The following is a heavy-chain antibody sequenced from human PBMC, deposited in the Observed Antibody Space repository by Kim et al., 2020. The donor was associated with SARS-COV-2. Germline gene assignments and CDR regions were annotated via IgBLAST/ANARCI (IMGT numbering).Heavy chain of an antibody. CDR3: ARDPRVYYGSGSRTWGFDY. CDR1: GGSISSSSYY. V-gene: IGHV4-39*07. Sequence: SETLSLTCTVSGGSISSSSYYWGWIRQPPGKGLEWIGSIYYSGSTYYNPSLKSRVTISVDTSKNQFSLKLSSVTAADTAVYYCARDPRVYYGSGSRTWGFDYWGQGTLVTVSS. J-gene: IGHJ4*02. CDR2: IYYSGST. D-gene: IGHD3-10*01.